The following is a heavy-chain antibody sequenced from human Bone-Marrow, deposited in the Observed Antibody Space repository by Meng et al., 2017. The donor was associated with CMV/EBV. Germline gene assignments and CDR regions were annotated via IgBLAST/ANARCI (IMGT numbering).Heavy chain of an antibody. CDR1: GFTFKSYS. CDR2: IVSSSSTL. J-gene: IGHJ4*02. D-gene: IGHD6-13*01. Sequence: SCAASGFTFKSYSTNWVRQAPGKGLEWVSYIVSSSSTLYYADSVKGRFTISRDNAKNSLYLQMNSLRAEDTAVYYCARGTVGSSWYVSYWGQGTLVTVSS. CDR3: ARGTVGSSWYVSY. V-gene: IGHV3-48*04.